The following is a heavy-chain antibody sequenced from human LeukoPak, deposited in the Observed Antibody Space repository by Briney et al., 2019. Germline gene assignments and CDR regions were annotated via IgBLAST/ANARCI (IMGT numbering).Heavy chain of an antibody. Sequence: GGSLRLSCAVFGLTFKNSWMTWVRQAPGKGLEWVATLKQDGGEKYYVDSVKGRFTISRDNAKNSLYLQMNSLRADDTAVYYCARGHWGLDPWGQGTLVIVSS. CDR2: LKQDGGEK. CDR3: ARGHWGLDP. J-gene: IGHJ5*02. D-gene: IGHD7-27*01. CDR1: GLTFKNSW. V-gene: IGHV3-7*03.